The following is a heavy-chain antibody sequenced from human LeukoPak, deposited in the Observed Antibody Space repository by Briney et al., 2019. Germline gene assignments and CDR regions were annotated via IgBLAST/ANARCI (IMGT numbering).Heavy chain of an antibody. D-gene: IGHD3-10*01. CDR1: GYTFTGYY. CDR3: AASYASGNYCFMYGMDV. CDR2: FDPEDGET. J-gene: IGHJ6*02. V-gene: IGHV1-24*01. Sequence: ASVKVSCKASGYTFTGYYMHWVRQGPGKGLEWMGGFDPEDGETSYAQKFQGRVTMTEDTSTDTAYMELSSLRSEDTAVYYCAASYASGNYCFMYGMDVWGQGTTVTVSS.